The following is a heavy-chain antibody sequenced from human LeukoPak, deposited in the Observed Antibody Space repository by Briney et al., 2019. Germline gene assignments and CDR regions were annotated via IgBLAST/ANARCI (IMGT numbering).Heavy chain of an antibody. Sequence: PSETLPLTCTISGGSINSSSYYWGWIRQPPGKGLDWIGGIYYSGSTYYNPSLKSRLTISVDTSKNQFSLKVSSVTAADTAVYYCARGATGHNDFWSGYYSDYWGQGTLVTVSS. V-gene: IGHV4-39*01. CDR1: GGSINSSSYY. J-gene: IGHJ4*02. D-gene: IGHD3-3*01. CDR3: ARGATGHNDFWSGYYSDY. CDR2: IYYSGST.